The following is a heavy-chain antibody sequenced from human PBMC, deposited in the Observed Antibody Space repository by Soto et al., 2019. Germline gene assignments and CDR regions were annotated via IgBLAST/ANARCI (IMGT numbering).Heavy chain of an antibody. CDR3: ATLPPRIVVTLLPVPT. CDR1: GGSVSSTNW. V-gene: IGHV4-4*02. Sequence: QVQLRQSGPGLVKTSGTLSLTCAVSGGSVSSTNWWTWVRQPPGKRLEWIGEIYHSGSPTYSPSLRGRATISVDQSNNQFSLRPTSVAAADPAVYFCATLPPRIVVTLLPVPTWGQGIQVTVSS. CDR2: IYHSGSP. D-gene: IGHD2-21*01. J-gene: IGHJ5*02.